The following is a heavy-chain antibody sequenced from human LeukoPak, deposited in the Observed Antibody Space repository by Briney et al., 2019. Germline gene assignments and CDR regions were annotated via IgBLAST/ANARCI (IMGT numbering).Heavy chain of an antibody. J-gene: IGHJ4*02. Sequence: SETLSLTCTVSGGSISSSSYYWGWIRQPPGKGLEWIGSIYYSGSTYYDPSLKSRVTISVDTSKNQFSLKLSSVTAADTAVYYCARYDTGEFDYWGRGTPVIVSS. CDR1: GGSISSSSYY. CDR2: IYYSGST. CDR3: ARYDTGEFDY. V-gene: IGHV4-39*01. D-gene: IGHD3-22*01.